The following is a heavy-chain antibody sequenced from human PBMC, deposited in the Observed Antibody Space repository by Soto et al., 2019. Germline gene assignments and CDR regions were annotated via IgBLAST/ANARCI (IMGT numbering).Heavy chain of an antibody. CDR3: AKPLSVYYFGSGSYYYYYYYGMDV. J-gene: IGHJ6*02. D-gene: IGHD3-10*01. V-gene: IGHV3-23*01. Sequence: GGSLRLSCAASGFTFSSYAMSWVRQAPGKGLEWVSAISGSGGSTYYADSVKGRFTISRDNSKNTLYLQMNSLRAEDTAVYYCAKPLSVYYFGSGSYYYYYYYGMDVWGQGTTVTVSS. CDR1: GFTFSSYA. CDR2: ISGSGGST.